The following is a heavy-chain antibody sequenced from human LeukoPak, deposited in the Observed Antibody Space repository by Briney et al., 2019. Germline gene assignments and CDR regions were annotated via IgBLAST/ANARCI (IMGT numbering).Heavy chain of an antibody. Sequence: GGSLRLSCAVSGFSFSSYAVSWVRQTPGKGLEWVSTINDGGGHTYYPDSVKGRFTVSRDNSKNTLYLQMNSLRAEDTAVYYCVGYYYVSGTKARAFDIWGQGTMVTVSS. CDR1: GFSFSSYA. CDR3: VGYYYVSGTKARAFDI. CDR2: INDGGGHT. J-gene: IGHJ3*02. V-gene: IGHV3-23*01. D-gene: IGHD3-10*01.